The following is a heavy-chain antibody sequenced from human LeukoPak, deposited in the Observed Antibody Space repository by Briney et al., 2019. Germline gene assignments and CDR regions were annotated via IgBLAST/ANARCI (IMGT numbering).Heavy chain of an antibody. V-gene: IGHV4-4*07. CDR1: GGSISSYY. Sequence: SETLSLTCTVSGGSISSYYWSWIRQPAGKGLEWIGRIYTSGSTNYNPSLKSRVTMSVDTSKNQFSLKLSSVTAADTAVYYCARDGLLAAAGNTDAFDIWGQGTMVTVSS. D-gene: IGHD6-13*01. CDR2: IYTSGST. CDR3: ARDGLLAAAGNTDAFDI. J-gene: IGHJ3*02.